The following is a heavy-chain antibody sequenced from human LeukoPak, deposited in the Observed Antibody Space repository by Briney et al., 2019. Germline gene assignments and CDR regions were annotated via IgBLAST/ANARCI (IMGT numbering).Heavy chain of an antibody. Sequence: GSSVKVSCKASGGTFSSYAISWVRQAPGQGLEWMGGIIPIFGTANYAQKFQGRVTITADESTSTAYMELSSLRSEDTAVYYCARVLHYDSSGYYYYYYYYMDVWGKGTTVTVSS. CDR1: GGTFSSYA. CDR3: ARVLHYDSSGYYYYYYYYMDV. V-gene: IGHV1-69*01. J-gene: IGHJ6*03. D-gene: IGHD3-22*01. CDR2: IIPIFGTA.